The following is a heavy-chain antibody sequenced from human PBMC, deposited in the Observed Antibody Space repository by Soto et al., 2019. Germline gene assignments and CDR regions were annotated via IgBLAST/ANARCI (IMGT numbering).Heavy chain of an antibody. CDR2: ISSSSSTI. D-gene: IGHD2-2*01. J-gene: IGHJ6*02. CDR1: GFTFSSYS. Sequence: EVQLVESGGGLVQPGGSLRLSCAASGFTFSSYSMNWVRQAPGKGLEWVSYISSSSSTIYYADSVKGRFTISRDNAKNSLYLHMNRLSAEDTAVYYCAGDYVGAYCSSTSCYSDYYYGMDVWGQGTTVTVSS. CDR3: AGDYVGAYCSSTSCYSDYYYGMDV. V-gene: IGHV3-48*01.